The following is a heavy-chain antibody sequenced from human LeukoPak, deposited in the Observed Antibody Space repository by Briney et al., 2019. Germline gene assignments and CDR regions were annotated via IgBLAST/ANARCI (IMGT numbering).Heavy chain of an antibody. J-gene: IGHJ4*02. Sequence: GSLRLSCAASGFTFSSYGMHWVRQAPGKGLEWVAVIWYDGSNKYYADSVKGRFTISRDNSKNTLYLQMNSLRAEDTAVYYCAREKVDSSGYYQYFDYWGQGTLVTVSS. CDR3: AREKVDSSGYYQYFDY. CDR2: IWYDGSNK. V-gene: IGHV3-33*01. D-gene: IGHD3-22*01. CDR1: GFTFSSYG.